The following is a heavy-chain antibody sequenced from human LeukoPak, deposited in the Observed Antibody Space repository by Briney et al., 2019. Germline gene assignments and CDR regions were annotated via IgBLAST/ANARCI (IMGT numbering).Heavy chain of an antibody. J-gene: IGHJ4*02. Sequence: GRSVRLSCAASGFPFSSYGMHWVRQAPGKGMEWVAFISYDGSNKYYADSVKGRFTISRDNSKNTLDLQMNSLRPEDTAVYYCAKDLGAYCGGDCYPNYWGQGTLVTVSS. CDR1: GFPFSSYG. V-gene: IGHV3-30*18. CDR3: AKDLGAYCGGDCYPNY. CDR2: ISYDGSNK. D-gene: IGHD2-21*02.